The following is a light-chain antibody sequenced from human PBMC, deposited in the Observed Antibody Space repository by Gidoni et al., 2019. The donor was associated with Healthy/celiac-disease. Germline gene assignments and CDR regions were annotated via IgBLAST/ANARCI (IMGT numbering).Light chain of an antibody. CDR2: GAS. V-gene: IGKV3-20*01. CDR1: QSVSSSY. J-gene: IGKJ1*01. CDR3: QQYGSSAAWT. Sequence: MVLTLSPGPLSLSPGERATFSCRASQSVSSSYLAWYQQKPGQAPRLLIYGASSRATGIPDRFSGSGSGTDFTLTSSRLEPEDFAVYYCQQYGSSAAWTFGQGTKVEIK.